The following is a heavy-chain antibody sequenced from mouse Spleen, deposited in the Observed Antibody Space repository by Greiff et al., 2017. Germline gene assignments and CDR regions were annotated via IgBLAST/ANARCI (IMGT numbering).Heavy chain of an antibody. J-gene: IGHJ2*01. CDR1: GYTFTSYW. V-gene: IGHV1-52*01. Sequence: QVQLQQPGAELVRPGSSVKLSCKASGYTFTSYWMHWVKQRPIQGLEWIGNIDPSDSETHYNQKFKDKATLTVDKSSSTAYMQLSSLTSEDSAAYYCARQYGNYVCFDYWGQGTTLTVSS. D-gene: IGHD2-10*02. CDR2: IDPSDSET. CDR3: ARQYGNYVCFDY.